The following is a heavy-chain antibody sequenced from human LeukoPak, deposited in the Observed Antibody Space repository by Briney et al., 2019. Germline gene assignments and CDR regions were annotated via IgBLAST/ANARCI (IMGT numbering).Heavy chain of an antibody. D-gene: IGHD4-17*01. CDR3: ARKATTGPTKAAFDI. J-gene: IGHJ3*02. CDR2: IYYSGSI. V-gene: IGHV4-28*05. Sequence: PSDTLSLTCAVSGYSISSSNYWAWIRQPPGKGLEWIGLIYYSGSIYYNPSLKSRVTMSVDTSKNQFSLKLSSVTAVDTAVYYCARKATTGPTKAAFDIWGQGTMVTVSS. CDR1: GYSISSSNY.